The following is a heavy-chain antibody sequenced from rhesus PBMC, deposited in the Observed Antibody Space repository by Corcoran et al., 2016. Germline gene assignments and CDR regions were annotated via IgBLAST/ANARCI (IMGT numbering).Heavy chain of an antibody. V-gene: IGHV3-118*01. D-gene: IGHD6-19*01. CDR1: GFTFSSSA. CDR2: IRRKSNKYKT. J-gene: IGHJ4*01. CDR3: ASRLYFDY. Sequence: EVQLVESGGGLVQPGGSLSLSCAASGFTFSSSAMHWVGQASGKGLAWGGRIRRKSNKYKTGYAASVKGRFTISRDDSKNTAYLQMNSLKTEDTAVYYCASRLYFDYWGQGVLVTVSS.